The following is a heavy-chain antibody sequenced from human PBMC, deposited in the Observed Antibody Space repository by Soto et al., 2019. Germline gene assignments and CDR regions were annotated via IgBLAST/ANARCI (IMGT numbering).Heavy chain of an antibody. J-gene: IGHJ4*02. V-gene: IGHV3-23*01. D-gene: IGHD6-13*01. Sequence: GSLRLSCAASGFTFSSYAMSWVRQAPGKGLEWVSAISGSGGSTYYADSVKGRFTISRDNSKNKLYMQMNSLRAEDTSVYYFAKDKSPVQQQLITNFDYWGQGTLVTVSS. CDR3: AKDKSPVQQQLITNFDY. CDR1: GFTFSSYA. CDR2: ISGSGGST.